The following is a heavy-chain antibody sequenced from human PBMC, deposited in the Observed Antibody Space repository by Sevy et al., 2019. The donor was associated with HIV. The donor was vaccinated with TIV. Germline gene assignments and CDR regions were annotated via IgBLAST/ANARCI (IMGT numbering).Heavy chain of an antibody. CDR2: IVVGSGNT. D-gene: IGHD5-12*01. Sequence: ASVKVSCKASGFTFTSSAVQWVRQARGQRLEWIGWIVVGSGNTNYAQKCQERVTITSDMSTSTAYMELSSLGSEDTAVYYCAERGYSGYGYFDYWGQGTLVTVSS. V-gene: IGHV1-58*01. J-gene: IGHJ4*02. CDR1: GFTFTSSA. CDR3: AERGYSGYGYFDY.